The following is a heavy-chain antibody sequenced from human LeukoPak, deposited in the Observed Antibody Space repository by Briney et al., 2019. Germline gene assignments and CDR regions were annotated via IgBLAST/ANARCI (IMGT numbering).Heavy chain of an antibody. CDR3: AKRRLYGDYPYYFDY. CDR1: GFTFSSYA. J-gene: IGHJ4*02. V-gene: IGHV3-23*01. D-gene: IGHD4-17*01. Sequence: LTGGSLRLSCAASGFTFSSYAMSWVRQAPGKGLEWVSAISGSGGSTYYADSVKGRFTISRDNSKNTLYLQMNSLRAEDTAVYYCAKRRLYGDYPYYFDYWGQGTLVTVSS. CDR2: ISGSGGST.